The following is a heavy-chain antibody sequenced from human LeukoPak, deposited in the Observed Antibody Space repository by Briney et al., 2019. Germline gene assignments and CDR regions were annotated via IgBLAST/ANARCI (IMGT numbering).Heavy chain of an antibody. CDR3: AKWAMVTFGGPIPFDY. D-gene: IGHD3-16*01. CDR2: IRYDGNNK. V-gene: IGHV3-30*02. Sequence: GGSLRLSCAASGFTFSSYGMHWVRQAPGKGLEWVAFIRYDGNNKYYADSVKGRFTISRDNSKNTLYLQMNSLRADDTAVYYCAKWAMVTFGGPIPFDYWGQGTLVTVSS. J-gene: IGHJ4*02. CDR1: GFTFSSYG.